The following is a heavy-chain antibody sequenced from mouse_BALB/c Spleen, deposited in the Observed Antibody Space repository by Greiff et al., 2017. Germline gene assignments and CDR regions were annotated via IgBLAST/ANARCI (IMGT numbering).Heavy chain of an antibody. CDR1: GFTFSSFG. J-gene: IGHJ1*01. D-gene: IGHD1-1*01. V-gene: IGHV5-17*02. Sequence: EVQLVESGGGLVQPGGSRKLSCAASGFTFSSFGMHWVRQAPEKGLEWVAYISSGSSTIYYADTVKGRFTISRDNPKNTLFLQMTSLRSEDTAMYYCARGTVHWYFDVWGAGTTVTVSS. CDR2: ISSGSSTI. CDR3: ARGTVHWYFDV.